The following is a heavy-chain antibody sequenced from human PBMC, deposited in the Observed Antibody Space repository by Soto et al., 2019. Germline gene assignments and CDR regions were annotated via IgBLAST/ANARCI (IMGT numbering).Heavy chain of an antibody. CDR2: INHGGST. D-gene: IGHD6-13*01. J-gene: IGHJ6*03. CDR1: GGSFSGYY. CDR3: ARGQDSSSWYYYYYMDV. Sequence: SETLSLTCAVYGGSFSGYYWSWIRQPPGKGLEWIGEINHGGSTNYNPSLKSRVTISVDTSKNQFSLKLSSVTAADTAVYYCARGQDSSSWYYYYYMDVWGKGTTVTVSS. V-gene: IGHV4-34*01.